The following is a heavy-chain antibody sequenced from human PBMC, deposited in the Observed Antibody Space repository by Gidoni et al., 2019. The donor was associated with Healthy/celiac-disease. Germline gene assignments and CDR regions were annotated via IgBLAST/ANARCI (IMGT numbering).Heavy chain of an antibody. Sequence: QVQLVESGGGVVQPGRSLRLSCAASAFPFSSYGMHWVRQAPGKGLEWVAVIWYDGSNKYYAESVKGRFTISRDNSKNTLYLQMNSLRAEDTAVYYCARDDCSGGSCYLDYWGQGTLVTVSS. CDR2: IWYDGSNK. J-gene: IGHJ4*02. V-gene: IGHV3-33*01. D-gene: IGHD2-15*01. CDR3: ARDDCSGGSCYLDY. CDR1: AFPFSSYG.